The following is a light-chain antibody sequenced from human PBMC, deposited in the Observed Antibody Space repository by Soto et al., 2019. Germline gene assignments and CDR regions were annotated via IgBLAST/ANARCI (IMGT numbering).Light chain of an antibody. Sequence: QTVVTQEPSFSVSPRGTVTLTCALNSGSVSGSNYPSWFQQTPGQAPRALIQYTNVRSSGVPDRFSGSILGSKAALTITGAQADDESDYYCVLYMPSGIWVFGGGTKLTVL. J-gene: IGLJ3*02. CDR2: YTN. CDR3: VLYMPSGIWV. V-gene: IGLV8-61*01. CDR1: SGSVSGSNY.